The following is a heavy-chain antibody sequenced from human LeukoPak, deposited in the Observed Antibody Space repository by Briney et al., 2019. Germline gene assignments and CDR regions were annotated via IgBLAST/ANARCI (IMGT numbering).Heavy chain of an antibody. V-gene: IGHV3-11*05. CDR3: ARDFAYSRLDS. D-gene: IGHD6-13*01. J-gene: IGHJ4*02. CDR2: ISSSSSYT. CDR1: GFTFSSYA. Sequence: PGGSLRLSCATSGFTFSSYAMSWVRQAPGKGLEWVSYISSSSSYTNYADSVKGRFTISRDNAKNSLYLQMNSLRAEDTALYYCARDFAYSRLDSWGQGTLVTVSS.